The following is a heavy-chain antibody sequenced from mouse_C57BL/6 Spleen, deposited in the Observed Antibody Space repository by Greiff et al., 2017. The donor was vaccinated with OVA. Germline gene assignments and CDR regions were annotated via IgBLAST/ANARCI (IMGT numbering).Heavy chain of an antibody. CDR1: GYTFTSYW. CDR2: IDPSDSYP. V-gene: IGHV1-69*01. J-gene: IGHJ1*03. Sequence: QVQLQQPGAELVMPGASVKLSCKASGYTFTSYWMHWVKQRPGQGLEWIGEIDPSDSYPNYNQKFKGKSTLTVDKSSSTAYMQLSSLTSEDSAVYYCARRDYYGSSYNWYFDVWGTGTTVTVAS. CDR3: ARRDYYGSSYNWYFDV. D-gene: IGHD1-1*01.